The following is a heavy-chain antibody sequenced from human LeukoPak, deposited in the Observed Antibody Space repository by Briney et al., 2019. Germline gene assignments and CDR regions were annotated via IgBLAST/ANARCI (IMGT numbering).Heavy chain of an antibody. V-gene: IGHV3-23*01. CDR2: ISDSGGST. J-gene: IGHJ4*02. D-gene: IGHD3-22*01. Sequence: GGSLRLSCAASGFTFSSYAMSWVRQAPGKGLEWVSAISDSGGSTYYADSVKGRFTISRDNSKNTLYLQMNSLRAEDTAVYYCAKDRGSYYYDSSGYFDYWGQGTLVTVSS. CDR3: AKDRGSYYYDSSGYFDY. CDR1: GFTFSSYA.